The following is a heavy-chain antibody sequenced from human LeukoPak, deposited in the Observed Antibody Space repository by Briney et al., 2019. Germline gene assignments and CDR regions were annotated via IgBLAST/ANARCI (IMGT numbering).Heavy chain of an antibody. CDR1: GGSISSSNYF. V-gene: IGHV4-39*01. Sequence: PSVPLSLTCTVSGGSISSSNYFWGWIRQPPGKGLVWIRSIYYSGSTYYNPSLKSRVTISVDTSKNQFSLQLSSVTAADTAVYYCARQAGSYLSYFDYWGQGTLVTVSS. CDR2: IYYSGST. CDR3: ARQAGSYLSYFDY. J-gene: IGHJ4*02. D-gene: IGHD1-26*01.